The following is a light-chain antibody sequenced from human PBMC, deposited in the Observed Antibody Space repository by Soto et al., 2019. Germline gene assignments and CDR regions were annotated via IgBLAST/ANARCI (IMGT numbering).Light chain of an antibody. Sequence: EIVLTQYPGTLYLSPGQEDTLDCRASKSVSSSYLAGYQQKPGQAPRLLLYGASSRATGTPDRFSGSGSGTVFTLTISRLEPEDFAGYYCQQYGSSPPGLTFGGGTKVDIK. CDR3: QQYGSSPPGLT. CDR1: KSVSSSY. V-gene: IGKV3-20*01. J-gene: IGKJ4*01. CDR2: GAS.